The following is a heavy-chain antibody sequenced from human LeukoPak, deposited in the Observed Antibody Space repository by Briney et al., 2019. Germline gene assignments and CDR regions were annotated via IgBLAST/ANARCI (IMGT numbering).Heavy chain of an antibody. V-gene: IGHV4-61*10. D-gene: IGHD1-26*01. J-gene: IGHJ6*03. CDR2: IYYSGST. CDR3: ARGRSAALLRLMDV. CDR1: GGSISSGSYY. Sequence: PSETLSLTCTVSGGSISSGSYYWSWIRQPAGKGLEWIGYIYYSGSTNYNPSLKSRVTISVDTSKNQFSLKLSSVTAADTAVYYCARGRSAALLRLMDVWGKGTTVTVSS.